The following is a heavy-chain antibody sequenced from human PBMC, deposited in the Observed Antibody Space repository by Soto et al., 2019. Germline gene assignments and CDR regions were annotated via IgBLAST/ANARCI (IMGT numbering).Heavy chain of an antibody. J-gene: IGHJ4*02. CDR2: VSYSGYT. CDR3: ARYYDTFDS. V-gene: IGHV4-39*01. D-gene: IGHD3-22*01. CDR1: GDSFSSSGHY. Sequence: QLQLQESGPGLVKPSETLSLTCTVSGDSFSSSGHYWGWIRQPPGKGLEWIGSVSYSGYTYDNPSLKSRDTISVDTSKNQFSLNLASVTAADTAVYYCARYYDTFDSWGQGTLVTVSS.